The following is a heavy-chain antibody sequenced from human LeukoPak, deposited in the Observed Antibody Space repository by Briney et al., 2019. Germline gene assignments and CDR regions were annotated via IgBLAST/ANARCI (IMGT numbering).Heavy chain of an antibody. D-gene: IGHD2-2*01. CDR2: IYYSGST. CDR3: ARGVGAVENWFDP. J-gene: IGHJ5*02. Sequence: MSSETLSLTCTVSGGSISSYYWSWIRQPPGKGLEWIGYIYYSGSTNYNPSLKSRVTISVDTSKNQFSLKLSSVTAADTAVYYCARGVGAVENWFDPWGQGTLVTVSS. CDR1: GGSISSYY. V-gene: IGHV4-59*01.